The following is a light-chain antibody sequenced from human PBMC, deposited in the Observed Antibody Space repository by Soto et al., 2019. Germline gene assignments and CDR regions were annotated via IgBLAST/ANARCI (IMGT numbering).Light chain of an antibody. V-gene: IGLV1-47*01. CDR3: AAWDDSLSGYV. CDR2: RNN. CDR1: SSNIGSNY. Sequence: SVLTQPPSASGTPGQGVTISCSGSSSNIGSNYVYWYQQLPGTAPKLLIYRNNQRPSGVPDRFSGSKSGTSASLAISGLRSEDEADYYCAAWDDSLSGYVFGTGTKVTVL. J-gene: IGLJ1*01.